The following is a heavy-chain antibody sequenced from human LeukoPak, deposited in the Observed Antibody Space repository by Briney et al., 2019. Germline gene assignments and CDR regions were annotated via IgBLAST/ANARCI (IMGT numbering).Heavy chain of an antibody. CDR1: GGSVSSASYY. CDR2: INHSGST. V-gene: IGHV4-61*01. D-gene: IGHD1-26*01. Sequence: PSETLSLTCTVSGGSVSSASYYWTWIRQPPGKGLEWIGEINHSGSTNYNPSLKSRVTISVDTSKNQFSLKLSSVTAADTAVYYCASSPLGGSYHGRHIDYWGQGTLVTVSS. J-gene: IGHJ4*02. CDR3: ASSPLGGSYHGRHIDY.